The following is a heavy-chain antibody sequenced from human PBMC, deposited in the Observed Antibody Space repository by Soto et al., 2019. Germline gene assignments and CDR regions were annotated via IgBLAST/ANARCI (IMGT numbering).Heavy chain of an antibody. CDR1: GGSISSGDYY. Sequence: QVQLQESGPGLVKPSQTLSLTCTVSGGSISSGDYYWSWIRQPPGKGLEWIGYIYYSGSTYYNPSLKSRVXXSXDXXKNQFPLKLSSVTAADTAVYYCARDSSGYYFGFDPWGQGTLVTVSS. D-gene: IGHD3-22*01. CDR2: IYYSGST. CDR3: ARDSSGYYFGFDP. J-gene: IGHJ5*02. V-gene: IGHV4-30-4*01.